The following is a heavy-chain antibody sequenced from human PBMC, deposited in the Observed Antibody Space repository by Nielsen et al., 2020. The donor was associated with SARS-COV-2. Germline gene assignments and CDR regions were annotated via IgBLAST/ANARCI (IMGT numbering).Heavy chain of an antibody. Sequence: SETLSLTCTVSGGSISSYYWSWIRQPPGKGLKFVGYIYDSGSTNYNPSLRSRVTISRDTSTNQCSLRLSSVTAADTAVYYCANLKRGRSSWFDVVLDHWGQGILVTVSS. CDR2: IYDSGST. CDR1: GGSISSYY. V-gene: IGHV4-59*08. J-gene: IGHJ4*02. D-gene: IGHD6-6*01. CDR3: ANLKRGRSSWFDVVLDH.